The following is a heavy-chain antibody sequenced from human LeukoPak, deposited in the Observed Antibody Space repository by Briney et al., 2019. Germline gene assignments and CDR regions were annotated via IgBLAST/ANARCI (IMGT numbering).Heavy chain of an antibody. J-gene: IGHJ3*02. D-gene: IGHD2-15*01. CDR1: GFTFSSYS. V-gene: IGHV3-21*01. CDR3: ARDSTYCGGGTCYNDAFDI. Sequence: GGSLRLSCAASGFTFSSYSMNWVRQAPGKGLEWVSSISSSSSYIYYADSVKGRFTISRDNAKNSLYLQMNSLRAEDTAVYYCARDSTYCGGGTCYNDAFDIWGQGTMVTVSS. CDR2: ISSSSSYI.